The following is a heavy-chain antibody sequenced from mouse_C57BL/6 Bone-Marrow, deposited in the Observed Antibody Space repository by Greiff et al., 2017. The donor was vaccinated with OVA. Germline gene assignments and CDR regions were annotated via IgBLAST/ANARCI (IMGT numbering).Heavy chain of an antibody. CDR3: ARDKDSLYAMDY. CDR2: SRNKANDYTT. J-gene: IGHJ4*01. CDR1: GFTFSDFY. Sequence: EVKLMESGGGLVQSGRSLRLSCATSGFTFSDFYMEWVRQAPGKGLEWIAASRNKANDYTTEYSASVKGRFIVSRDTSQSILYLQMNALRAEDTAIYYCARDKDSLYAMDYWGQGTSVTVSS. V-gene: IGHV7-1*01.